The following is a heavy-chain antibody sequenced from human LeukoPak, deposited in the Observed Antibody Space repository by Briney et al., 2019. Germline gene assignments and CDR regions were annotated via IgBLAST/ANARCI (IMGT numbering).Heavy chain of an antibody. V-gene: IGHV1-18*01. D-gene: IGHD3-22*01. Sequence: ASVKVSCKSSGYTFTTYGISWMRQAPGQSLEWMGWISPYNSNTKYAQKLQGRVTMTEDTSTDTAYMELSSLRSEDTAVYYCATLSYYYDSSGDGNYWGQGTLVTVSS. CDR3: ATLSYYYDSSGDGNY. J-gene: IGHJ4*02. CDR2: ISPYNSNT. CDR1: GYTFTTYG.